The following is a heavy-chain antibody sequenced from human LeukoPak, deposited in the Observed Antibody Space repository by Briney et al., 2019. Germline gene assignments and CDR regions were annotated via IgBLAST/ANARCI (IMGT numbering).Heavy chain of an antibody. Sequence: SLTLSLTCTVAGGSISSGDYYWSWIRQPPGKGLEWIGYIYYSGSTYYNPSLKSRVTISVDTSKNQFSLKLSSVTAADTAVHYCASITMVRGANYCGQGTLVTVSS. V-gene: IGHV4-30-4*08. D-gene: IGHD3-10*01. CDR2: IYYSGST. J-gene: IGHJ4*02. CDR3: ASITMVRGANY. CDR1: GGSISSGDYY.